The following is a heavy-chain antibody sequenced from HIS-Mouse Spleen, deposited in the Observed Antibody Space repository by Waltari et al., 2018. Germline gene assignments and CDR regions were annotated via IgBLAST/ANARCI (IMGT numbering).Heavy chain of an antibody. CDR3: AKDISGQQLVFDY. J-gene: IGHJ4*02. D-gene: IGHD6-13*01. Sequence: EVQLVESGGGLVQPGRSLRLSCAASGFTFDDYAMHWVRQAPGKGLEWVSGISWNSGSIGYADSVKGRFTISRDNAKNSLYLQMNSLRAEDTALYYCAKDISGQQLVFDYWGQGTLVTVSS. V-gene: IGHV3-9*01. CDR2: ISWNSGSI. CDR1: GFTFDDYA.